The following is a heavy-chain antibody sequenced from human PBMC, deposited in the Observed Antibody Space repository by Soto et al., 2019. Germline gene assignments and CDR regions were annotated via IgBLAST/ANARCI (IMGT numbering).Heavy chain of an antibody. D-gene: IGHD3-22*01. CDR2: ISDDGDKV. CDR1: EFTFSDYA. J-gene: IGHJ3*02. Sequence: QVQLVESGGGVVQPGRSLRLSCAASEFTFSDYAMHWVRQAPGKGLEWVAVISDDGDKVFYADSMKDRLTISRDNSKSTLFLQLTSLGPEDTALYYCARAQYHYSSGPNGHAFDIWGQGTLVTVSS. CDR3: ARAQYHYSSGPNGHAFDI. V-gene: IGHV3-30-3*01.